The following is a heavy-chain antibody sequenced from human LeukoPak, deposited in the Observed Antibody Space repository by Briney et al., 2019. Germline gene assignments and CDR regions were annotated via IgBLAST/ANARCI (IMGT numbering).Heavy chain of an antibody. CDR1: GFPFSSYW. J-gene: IGHJ6*02. Sequence: PGGSLRLSCAASGFPFSSYWMSWVRQAPGRGLEWVSGIYASGVSTYYTDSVKGRFTISRDNSKNTSFMQMDSLRDEDTALYYCAKYVGQSGSNYYGLDVWGQGTAVTV. V-gene: IGHV3-23*01. CDR3: AKYVGQSGSNYYGLDV. D-gene: IGHD1-26*01. CDR2: IYASGVST.